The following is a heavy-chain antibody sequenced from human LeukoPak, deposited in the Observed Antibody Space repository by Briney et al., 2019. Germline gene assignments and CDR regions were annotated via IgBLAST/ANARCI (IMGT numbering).Heavy chain of an antibody. CDR2: ISSSSSYI. CDR1: GFTFSSYS. Sequence: KTGGSLRLSCAASGFTFSSYSMNWVRQAPGKGLEWVSSISSSSSYIYYADSVKGRFTISRDNAKNSLYLQMNSLRAEDTAVYYCARDLIVGAIEDYYGMDVWGQGTTVSVSS. CDR3: ARDLIVGAIEDYYGMDV. J-gene: IGHJ6*02. V-gene: IGHV3-21*01. D-gene: IGHD1-26*01.